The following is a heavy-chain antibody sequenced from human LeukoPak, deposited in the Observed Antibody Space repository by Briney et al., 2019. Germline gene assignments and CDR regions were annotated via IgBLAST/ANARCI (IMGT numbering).Heavy chain of an antibody. CDR3: ARAAVGCINGICQFVQ. V-gene: IGHV1-2*02. Sequence: ASVKVSCKASGYTFIGYYMHWVRQAPGQGLEWMGWINPNSGGTNSAQKFQGRVTMTRDTSISTAYMELSRLRSDDTAVYYCARAAVGCINGICQFVQWGQGTLVTASS. J-gene: IGHJ4*02. D-gene: IGHD2-8*01. CDR2: INPNSGGT. CDR1: GYTFIGYY.